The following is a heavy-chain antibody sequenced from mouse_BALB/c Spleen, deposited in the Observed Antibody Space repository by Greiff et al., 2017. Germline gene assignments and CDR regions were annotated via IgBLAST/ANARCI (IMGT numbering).Heavy chain of an antibody. CDR2: IRLKSNTYAT. V-gene: IGHV6-6*02. D-gene: IGHD1-1*01. CDR1: GFTFSNYW. J-gene: IGHJ3*01. Sequence: EVKLMESGGGLVQPGGSMKLSCVASGFTFSNYWMNWVRQSPGKGLEWVAEIRLKSNTYATDSAESVKGRFTISRDDSKSSVYLQMNNLRAEDTGIYYCTQSSYYYGSSAWFAYWGQGTLVTVSA. CDR3: TQSSYYYGSSAWFAY.